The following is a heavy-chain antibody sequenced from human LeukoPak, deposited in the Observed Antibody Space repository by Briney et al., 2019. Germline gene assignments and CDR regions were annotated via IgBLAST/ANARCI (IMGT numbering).Heavy chain of an antibody. CDR1: GGPISSSSYY. CDR3: ARSDVGCTNGVCFQNFDY. Sequence: PSETLSLTCTVSGGPISSSSYYWGWIRQPPGRGLEWIGSIYYSGSTYYNPSLKSRVTISVDTSKNQFSLKLSSVTAADTAVYYCARSDVGCTNGVCFQNFDYWGQGTLVTVSS. J-gene: IGHJ4*02. D-gene: IGHD2-8*01. V-gene: IGHV4-39*07. CDR2: IYYSGST.